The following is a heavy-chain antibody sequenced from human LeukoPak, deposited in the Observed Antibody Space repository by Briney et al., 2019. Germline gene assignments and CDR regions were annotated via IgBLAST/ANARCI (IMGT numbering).Heavy chain of an antibody. J-gene: IGHJ6*04. Sequence: PGGSLRLSCAASGFSFSSYWMSWVRQAPGKGLEWVANIKQDESGKYYVESVKGRFTISRDNAKNSLYLQMNSLRAEDTAVYYCAELGITMIGGVWGKGTTVTISS. CDR1: GFSFSSYW. CDR3: AELGITMIGGV. D-gene: IGHD3-10*02. V-gene: IGHV3-7*01. CDR2: IKQDESGK.